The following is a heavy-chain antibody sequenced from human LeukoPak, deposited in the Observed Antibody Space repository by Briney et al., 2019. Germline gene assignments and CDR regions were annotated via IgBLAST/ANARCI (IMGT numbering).Heavy chain of an antibody. Sequence: GGSLRLSCAASGSTVSSNYMSWVRQAPGKGLEWVSVIYSGGSTYYADSVKGRFTISRDNSKNTLYLQMNSLRAEDTAVYYCARFLRSSSFFDYWGQGTLVTVSS. CDR3: ARFLRSSSFFDY. CDR2: IYSGGST. CDR1: GSTVSSNY. V-gene: IGHV3-53*01. J-gene: IGHJ4*02. D-gene: IGHD6-13*01.